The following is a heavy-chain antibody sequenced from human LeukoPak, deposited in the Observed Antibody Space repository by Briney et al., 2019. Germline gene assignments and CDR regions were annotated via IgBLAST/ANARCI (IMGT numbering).Heavy chain of an antibody. Sequence: EASVKVSCKASGYTFTSYGISWVRQAPGQGLEWMGWISAYNGNTNYAQKLQGRVTMTKDTSTSTAYMELRSLRSDDTAVYYCARSGAYYDDSYFDYWGQGTLVTVSS. CDR3: ARSGAYYDDSYFDY. D-gene: IGHD3-22*01. CDR2: ISAYNGNT. V-gene: IGHV1-18*01. J-gene: IGHJ4*02. CDR1: GYTFTSYG.